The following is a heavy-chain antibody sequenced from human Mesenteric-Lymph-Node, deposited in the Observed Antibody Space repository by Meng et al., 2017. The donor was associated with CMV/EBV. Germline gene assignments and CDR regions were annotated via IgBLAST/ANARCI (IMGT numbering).Heavy chain of an antibody. CDR2: INIVEDKT. Sequence: QVQLVQSGAEVKKPGASVKVSCKASGYTFSSYAMHWVRQAPGQRLEWMGWINIVEDKTKTSQNFQGRVTLPRDTSANTAYMELSSLRSDDTAVYYCARTNNWGFDYWGQGTLVTVSS. CDR3: ARTNNWGFDY. J-gene: IGHJ4*02. D-gene: IGHD3-16*01. CDR1: GYTFSSYA. V-gene: IGHV1-3*04.